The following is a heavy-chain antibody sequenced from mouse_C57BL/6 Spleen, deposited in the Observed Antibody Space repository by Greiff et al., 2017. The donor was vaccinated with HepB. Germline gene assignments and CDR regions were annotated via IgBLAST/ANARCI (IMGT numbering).Heavy chain of an antibody. CDR1: GYAFSSSW. CDR3: LSAWFAY. Sequence: QVQLKESGPELVKPGASVKISCKASGYAFSSSWMNWVKQRPGKGLEWIGRIYPGDGDTNYNGKFKGKATLTADKSSSTAYMHLSSLTSEDSAVYFCLSAWFAYWGQGTLVTVSA. CDR2: IYPGDGDT. J-gene: IGHJ3*01. V-gene: IGHV1-82*01.